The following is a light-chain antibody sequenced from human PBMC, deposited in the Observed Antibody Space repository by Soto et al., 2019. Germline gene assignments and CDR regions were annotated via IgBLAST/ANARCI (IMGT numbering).Light chain of an antibody. Sequence: QAVVTQSPSASASPGASVKLTCTLSSGHSDYAIAWHQQQPEKGPRYLMKVTSDGSHTKGDGIPDRFSGSSSGADRYLTISSHRSDDEADYYCQAWGTGGVFGGGTKLTVL. CDR1: SGHSDYA. V-gene: IGLV4-69*01. J-gene: IGLJ3*02. CDR2: VTSDGSH. CDR3: QAWGTGGV.